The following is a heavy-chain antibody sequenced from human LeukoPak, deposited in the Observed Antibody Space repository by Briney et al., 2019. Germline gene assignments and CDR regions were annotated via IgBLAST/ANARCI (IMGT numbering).Heavy chain of an antibody. J-gene: IGHJ4*02. CDR1: GDSISGSNW. D-gene: IGHD5-18*01. CDR3: ARMVSSVWVLSNVFDY. V-gene: IGHV4-4*02. Sequence: SGTLSLTCDVSGDSISGSNWWNWVRQPPGKGLEWIGGVYHSGSTNYNPSLKSRVTMSVDKSKNQFSLELRSVTAADTAVYYCARMVSSVWVLSNVFDYWGQGTLVTVSS. CDR2: VYHSGST.